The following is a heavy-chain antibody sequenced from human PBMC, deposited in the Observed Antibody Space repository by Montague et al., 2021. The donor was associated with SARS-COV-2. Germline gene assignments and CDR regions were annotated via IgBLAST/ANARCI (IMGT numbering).Heavy chain of an antibody. CDR3: ARDTRIAMLVVGTRYGLDV. J-gene: IGHJ6*02. CDR2: IFYTGST. V-gene: IGHV4-39*07. D-gene: IGHD3-22*01. Sequence: SETLSLTCTVSGGSISSSSYYWGWIRQPPGKGLEWIGSIFYTGSTYYNPSLKSRVTISVDTSKNQFSLKLSSVTAADTAVYYCARDTRIAMLVVGTRYGLDVWGQGTTVTVSS. CDR1: GGSISSSSYY.